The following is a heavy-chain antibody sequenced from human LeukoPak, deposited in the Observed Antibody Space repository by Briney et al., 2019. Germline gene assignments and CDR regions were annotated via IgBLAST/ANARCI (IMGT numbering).Heavy chain of an antibody. CDR2: IIPIFGTA. Sequence: VASVKVSCKASGGTFSSYAISWVRQAPGQGLEWMGGIIPIFGTANYAQKFQGRVTITADESTSTAYMELSSLRSEDTAVYYCARGRGGGHDAFDIWGQGTMVTVSS. D-gene: IGHD3-10*01. CDR1: GGTFSSYA. CDR3: ARGRGGGHDAFDI. J-gene: IGHJ3*02. V-gene: IGHV1-69*13.